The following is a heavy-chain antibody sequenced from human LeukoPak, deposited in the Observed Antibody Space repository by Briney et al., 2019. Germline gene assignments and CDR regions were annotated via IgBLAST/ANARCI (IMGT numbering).Heavy chain of an antibody. CDR3: ARSPCSSANCYDDY. D-gene: IGHD2-2*01. CDR1: GFTFSNYA. V-gene: IGHV3-30-3*01. J-gene: IGHJ4*02. CDR2: ISFDGSNK. Sequence: GGSLRLSCAASGFTFSNYAMSWVRQAPGKGLEWVAVISFDGSNKYYADSVKGRFTVSRDNSKNTLYLQMNSLRAEDTAVFYCARSPCSSANCYDDYWGQGTLVTVSS.